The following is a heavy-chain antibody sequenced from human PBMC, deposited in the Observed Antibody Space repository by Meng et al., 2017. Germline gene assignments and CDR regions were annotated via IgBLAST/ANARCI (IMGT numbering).Heavy chain of an antibody. CDR2: IKQDGSEK. CDR1: GFTFSSYW. J-gene: IGHJ4*02. CDR3: ARDQRGITMIAEGFDY. D-gene: IGHD3-22*01. V-gene: IGHV3-7*01. Sequence: GGSLRLSCAASGFTFSSYWMSWVRQAPGKGLERVANIKQDGSEKYYVDSVKGRFTISRDNAKNSLYLQMNSLRAEDTAVYYCARDQRGITMIAEGFDYWGQGTLVTVSS.